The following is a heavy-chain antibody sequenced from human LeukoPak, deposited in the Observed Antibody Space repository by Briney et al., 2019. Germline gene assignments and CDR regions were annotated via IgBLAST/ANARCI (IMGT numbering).Heavy chain of an antibody. CDR1: GFTFSSYA. CDR3: ARDRGDGYNYFDY. D-gene: IGHD5-24*01. J-gene: IGHJ4*02. Sequence: GGSLRLSCAASGFTFSSYAMHWVPQAPGKGLEWVAVISYDGSSKYYADSVKGRFTISRDNSKTTLYLQMNSLRAEDTAVYYCARDRGDGYNYFDYWGQGTLVTVSS. V-gene: IGHV3-30-3*01. CDR2: ISYDGSSK.